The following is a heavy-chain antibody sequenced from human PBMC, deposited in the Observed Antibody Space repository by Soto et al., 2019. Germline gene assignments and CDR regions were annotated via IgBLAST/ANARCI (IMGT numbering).Heavy chain of an antibody. CDR2: ISGSGTTT. Sequence: EVQLLESGGGLVQPGGSLRLSCVVSGFTFSSYAMSWVRQAPGKGLEWVSTISGSGTTTYFADSVKGRFTFSRDNSKNTQSLQMNSLTAEDTAVYYCAKLSGGWYSGIDYWGQGTLVTVSS. CDR1: GFTFSSYA. CDR3: AKLSGGWYSGIDY. D-gene: IGHD6-19*01. V-gene: IGHV3-23*01. J-gene: IGHJ4*02.